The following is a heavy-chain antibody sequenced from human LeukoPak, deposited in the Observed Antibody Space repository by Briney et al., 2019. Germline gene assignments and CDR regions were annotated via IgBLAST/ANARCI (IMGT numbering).Heavy chain of an antibody. CDR3: ARLTVGLYFDY. CDR2: IYYSGTT. D-gene: IGHD2-21*02. V-gene: IGHV4-59*08. J-gene: IGHJ4*02. CDR1: GDSASPYF. Sequence: PSETLSLTCSVSGDSASPYFWSWIRQPPGKGLEWIGYIYYSGTTNYNPSLESRVTISIDTSKDQFSLKVNPVTAADMAVYYCARLTVGLYFDYWGQGNLVTVSA.